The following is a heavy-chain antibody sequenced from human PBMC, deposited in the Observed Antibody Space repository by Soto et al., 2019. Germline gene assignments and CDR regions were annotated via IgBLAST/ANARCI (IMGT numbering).Heavy chain of an antibody. D-gene: IGHD3-9*01. J-gene: IGHJ6*03. CDR3: ARDRSFRTNDILTGYIPMDV. CDR2: IYSGGST. V-gene: IGHV3-66*01. CDR1: GFTVSSNY. Sequence: GGSLRLSCAASGFTVSSNYMSWVRQAPGKGLEWVPVIYSGGSTYYADSVKGRFTISRDNSKNTLYLQMNSLRAEDTAVYYCARDRSFRTNDILTGYIPMDVWGKGTTVTVSS.